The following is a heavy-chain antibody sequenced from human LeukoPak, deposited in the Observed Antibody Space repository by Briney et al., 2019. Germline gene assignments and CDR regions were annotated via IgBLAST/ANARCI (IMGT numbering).Heavy chain of an antibody. Sequence: GGSLRLSCAASGFTFSTYAMSGVREAPGKGLEWGSSISSSGDSTDYADSVKGRFTISRDNSKTTLYLQMNSLRADDTAIYYCAKDRSDNTTWYVGSHWGQGTLVTVSS. CDR1: GFTFSTYA. D-gene: IGHD6-13*01. V-gene: IGHV3-23*01. CDR2: ISSSGDST. CDR3: AKDRSDNTTWYVGSH. J-gene: IGHJ4*02.